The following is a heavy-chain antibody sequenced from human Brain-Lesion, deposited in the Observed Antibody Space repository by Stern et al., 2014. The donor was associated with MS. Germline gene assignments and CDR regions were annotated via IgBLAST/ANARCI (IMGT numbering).Heavy chain of an antibody. Sequence: QVQLVQSGAGVKKPGASVKVSCTVSRYTLTKFYIKWVRQAPGKGLEWMGGFDPEDRKTIYAPKVQGRASMTEDTSTDTAYMEMSSLRSEDTAVYYWTTLRWELRSLVYYFAMDVWGQGTTVTVSS. V-gene: IGHV1-24*01. J-gene: IGHJ6*02. CDR3: TTLRWELRSLVYYFAMDV. CDR2: FDPEDRKT. D-gene: IGHD1-26*01. CDR1: RYTLTKFY.